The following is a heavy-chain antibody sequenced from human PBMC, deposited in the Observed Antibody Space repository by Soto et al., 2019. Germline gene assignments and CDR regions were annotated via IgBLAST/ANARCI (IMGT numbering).Heavy chain of an antibody. CDR2: VSANGQGI. CDR1: GFTFSSSA. J-gene: IGHJ4*02. D-gene: IGHD2-2*01. V-gene: IGHV3-23*01. CDR3: AKDMPAWRQAWGYDY. Sequence: LRLSCAASGFTFSSSAISWVRQAPGKGLEWVSAVSANGQGIYYADSVRGRFTISRDNSKNTVFLHMDSLSAEDTAVYYCAKDMPAWRQAWGYDYWGQGALVTVSS.